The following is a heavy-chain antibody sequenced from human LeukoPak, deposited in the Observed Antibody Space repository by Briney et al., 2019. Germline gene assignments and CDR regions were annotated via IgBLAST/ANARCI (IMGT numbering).Heavy chain of an antibody. V-gene: IGHV4-59*12. CDR1: GGSISSYY. Sequence: SETLSLTCTVSGGSISSYYWSWIRQPPGKGLEWIGYIYYSGSTNYNPSLKSRVTISVDTSQNQFSLKLSSVTAADTAVYYCASIDSGSYSSYWYFDLWGRGTLVTVSS. CDR3: ASIDSGSYSSYWYFDL. J-gene: IGHJ2*01. CDR2: IYYSGST. D-gene: IGHD1-26*01.